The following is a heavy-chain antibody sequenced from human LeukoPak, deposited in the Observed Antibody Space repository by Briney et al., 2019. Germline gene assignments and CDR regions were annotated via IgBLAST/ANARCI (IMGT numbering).Heavy chain of an antibody. Sequence: SETLSLTCAVSGGSISSSNWWSWVRQSPGKGLEWIGEIYHSGNTNYNPSLESRVTISVDKSNNQFSLRLSSVTAADTAMYYCARLRSPGDFDYWGQGTLVTVSS. J-gene: IGHJ4*02. CDR3: ARLRSPGDFDY. D-gene: IGHD1-26*01. CDR2: IYHSGNT. V-gene: IGHV4-4*02. CDR1: GGSISSSNW.